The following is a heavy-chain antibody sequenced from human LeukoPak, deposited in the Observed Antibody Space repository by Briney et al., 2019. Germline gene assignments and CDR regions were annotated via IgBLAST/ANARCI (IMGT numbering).Heavy chain of an antibody. Sequence: GSLRLSCAASGFTFSSYGMHWVRQAPGTGLAWVAVISYDGSNKYYADSVKGRFTISRDNSKNTLYLQMNSLRAEDTAVYYCAKDRGGSSWYYGMDVWGQGTTVTVSS. D-gene: IGHD6-13*01. CDR3: AKDRGGSSWYYGMDV. CDR1: GFTFSSYG. CDR2: ISYDGSNK. J-gene: IGHJ6*02. V-gene: IGHV3-30*18.